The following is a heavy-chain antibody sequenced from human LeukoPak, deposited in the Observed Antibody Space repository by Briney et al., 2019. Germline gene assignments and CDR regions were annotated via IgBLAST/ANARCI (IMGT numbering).Heavy chain of an antibody. CDR3: AREDCSSTSCYWLDY. CDR1: GFTLSSHW. Sequence: GGSLRLSCAASGFTLSSHWMHWVRQAPGKGLVWVSRINSDGSTTNYADSVKGRFTISRDNAKNSLYLQMNSLRAEDTAVYYCAREDCSSTSCYWLDYWGQGTLVTVSS. J-gene: IGHJ4*02. D-gene: IGHD2-2*01. CDR2: INSDGSTT. V-gene: IGHV3-74*01.